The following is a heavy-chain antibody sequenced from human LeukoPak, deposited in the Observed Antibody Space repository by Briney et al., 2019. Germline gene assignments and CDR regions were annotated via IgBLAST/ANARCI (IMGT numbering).Heavy chain of an antibody. CDR2: TIPIFGTA. V-gene: IGHV1-69*01. CDR1: GGTFSSYA. D-gene: IGHD2-2*01. CDR3: ASPPDIVVVPAASVYYYYGMDV. J-gene: IGHJ6*02. Sequence: ASVKVSCKASGGTFSSYAISWVRQAPGQGLEWMGGTIPIFGTANYAQKFQGRVTITADESTSTAYMELSSLRSEDTAVYYCASPPDIVVVPAASVYYYYGMDVWGQGTTVTVSS.